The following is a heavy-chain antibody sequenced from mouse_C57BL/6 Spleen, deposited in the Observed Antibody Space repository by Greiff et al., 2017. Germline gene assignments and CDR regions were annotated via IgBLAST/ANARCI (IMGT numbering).Heavy chain of an antibody. J-gene: IGHJ1*03. V-gene: IGHV1-50*01. CDR1: GYTFTSYW. CDR2: IDPSDSST. Sequence: VQLQQPGAELVKPGASVKLSCKASGYTFTSYWMQWVKQRPGQGLEWIGEIDPSDSSTNYNQKFKGQATLTVDTSSSTAYMQLSSLTAEDSAVYYCARLYYDVWGTGTTVTVSS. CDR3: ARLYYDV. D-gene: IGHD1-1*01.